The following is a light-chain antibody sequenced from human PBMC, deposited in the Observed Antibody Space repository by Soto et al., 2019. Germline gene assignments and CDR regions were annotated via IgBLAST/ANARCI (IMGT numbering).Light chain of an antibody. CDR1: SSDVGGYNY. Sequence: QSALTQPASVSGSPGQSITISCTGTSSDVGGYNYVSWYQQHPGKAPKLMIYDVSNRPSGVSNRCSGSKSGNTASLTISGLQAEDEADYYCSSYTSSSTSYVFGTGTKVPVL. CDR2: DVS. V-gene: IGLV2-14*01. CDR3: SSYTSSSTSYV. J-gene: IGLJ1*01.